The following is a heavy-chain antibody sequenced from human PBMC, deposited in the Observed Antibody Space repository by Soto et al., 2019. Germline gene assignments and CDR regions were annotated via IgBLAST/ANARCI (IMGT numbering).Heavy chain of an antibody. CDR2: IYHSVNA. J-gene: IGHJ6*02. CDR3: ASSSQALSFYDLDV. Sequence: QLQLQGSGSRLVKPSQTLSLSCTVSGGSISSAGYSWSWIRQSPGKDLEWIGYIYHSVNAFYNPSLKSRVTMSLDRSSNPFSLNLTSVTAADTAVYFCASSSQALSFYDLDVWGQGTTVVVSS. D-gene: IGHD2-2*01. V-gene: IGHV4-30-2*06. CDR1: GGSISSAGYS.